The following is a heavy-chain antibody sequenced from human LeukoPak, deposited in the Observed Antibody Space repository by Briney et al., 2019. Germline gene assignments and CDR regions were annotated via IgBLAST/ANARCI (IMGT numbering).Heavy chain of an antibody. V-gene: IGHV3-7*01. D-gene: IGHD5-18*01. J-gene: IGHJ5*02. CDR3: ARAAVRYSYGYDWFDP. CDR2: IKQDGSEK. CDR1: GFTFSSYW. Sequence: GGSLRLSCAASGFTFSSYWMSWVRQAPGKGLEWVANIKQDGSEKYYVDSVKGRFTISRDNAKNSLYLQMNSLRAEDTAVYYCARAAVRYSYGYDWFDPWDQGTLVTVSS.